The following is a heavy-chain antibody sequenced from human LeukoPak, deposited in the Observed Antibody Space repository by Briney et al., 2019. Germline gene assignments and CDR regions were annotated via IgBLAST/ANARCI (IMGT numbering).Heavy chain of an antibody. CDR2: IYYTGNT. Sequence: SETLSLTCTVSGGSISSYNWSLIRQSPEKGLEWIGYIYYTGNTNYNPSLKSRVTILVGASKNQFSLNLSSVTAADTAVYYCAGSPNPYYFDFWGQGSLVTVSS. CDR3: AGSPNPYYFDF. V-gene: IGHV4-59*01. J-gene: IGHJ4*02. CDR1: GGSISSYN. D-gene: IGHD6-19*01.